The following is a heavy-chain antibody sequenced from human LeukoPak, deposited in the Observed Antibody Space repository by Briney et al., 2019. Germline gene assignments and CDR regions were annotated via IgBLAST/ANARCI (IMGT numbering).Heavy chain of an antibody. J-gene: IGHJ4*02. D-gene: IGHD6-19*01. CDR2: IYYSGST. V-gene: IGHV4-59*01. CDR1: GGSIGSYY. CDR3: ARGYSSGLWDY. Sequence: SETLSLTCTVSGGSIGSYYWSWIRQPPGKGLEWIGYIYYSGSTNYNPSLKSRVTISVDTSKNQFSLKLSSVTAADTAVYYCARGYSSGLWDYWGQGILVTVSS.